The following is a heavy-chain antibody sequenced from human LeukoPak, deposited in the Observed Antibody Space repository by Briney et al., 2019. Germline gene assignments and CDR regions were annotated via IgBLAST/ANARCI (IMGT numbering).Heavy chain of an antibody. Sequence: GGSLRLSCAASGFTFSSYGMHWVRQAPGKGLEWVALISYDGSNKYYSDSVKGRLTVSRDNSKNTLYLQMNSLRVDDTAVYYCAKMWWSGYPQGVDYWGQGTLVTVSS. CDR3: AKMWWSGYPQGVDY. CDR1: GFTFSSYG. V-gene: IGHV3-30*18. J-gene: IGHJ4*02. CDR2: ISYDGSNK. D-gene: IGHD3-3*01.